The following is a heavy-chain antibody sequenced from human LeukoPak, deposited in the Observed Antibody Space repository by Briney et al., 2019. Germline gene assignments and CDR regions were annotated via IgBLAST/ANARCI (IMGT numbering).Heavy chain of an antibody. CDR3: ATRGIGPDLILSNYYYMDV. CDR2: FDPEDGET. J-gene: IGHJ6*03. D-gene: IGHD3-10*01. CDR1: GYTFTGYY. V-gene: IGHV1-24*01. Sequence: ASVKVSCKASGYTFTGYYMHWVRQAPGQGLEWMGSFDPEDGETLYAQKFQGRVTMTEDTSTDTAYMELSSLRSEDTAVYYCATRGIGPDLILSNYYYMDVWGKGTTVTISS.